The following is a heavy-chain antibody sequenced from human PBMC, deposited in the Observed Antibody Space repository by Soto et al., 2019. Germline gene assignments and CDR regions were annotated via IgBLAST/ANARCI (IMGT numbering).Heavy chain of an antibody. CDR1: GYTFSSYD. CDR2: MNPNSGNT. Sequence: EASVKVSCKASGYTFSSYDINWVRRATGQGLEWMGWMNPNSGNTGYAQKFRGRVTMTRNTSISTAYMELSSLRSEDTAVYYCARARYSISHNWFDPWGQGTLVTVSS. CDR3: ARARYSISHNWFDP. D-gene: IGHD1-26*01. V-gene: IGHV1-8*01. J-gene: IGHJ5*02.